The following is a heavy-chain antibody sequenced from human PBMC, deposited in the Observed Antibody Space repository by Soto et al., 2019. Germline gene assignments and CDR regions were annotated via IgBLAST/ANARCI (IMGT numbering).Heavy chain of an antibody. CDR1: GGSISSYY. Sequence: SETLSLTCTVSGGSISSYYWSWIRQPPGKGLEWIGYIYYSGSTNYNPSLKSRVTISVDTSKNQFSMNLWSVTSAGTAKYYCARQLQSTFFHFWGQATLVTVSS. J-gene: IGHJ4*02. V-gene: IGHV4-59*08. CDR3: ARQLQSTFFHF. CDR2: IYYSGST. D-gene: IGHD3-16*01.